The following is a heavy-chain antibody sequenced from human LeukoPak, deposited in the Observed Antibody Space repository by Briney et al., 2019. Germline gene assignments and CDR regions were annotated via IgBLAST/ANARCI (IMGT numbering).Heavy chain of an antibody. V-gene: IGHV4-34*01. Sequence: SETLSLTCAVYGGSFSGYYWSWIRRPPGKGLEWIGEINHSGSTNYNPSLKSRVTISVDTSKNQFSLKLSSVTAADTAVYYCAREGTAAPYGMDVWGKGTTATVSS. D-gene: IGHD2-2*01. CDR3: AREGTAAPYGMDV. J-gene: IGHJ6*04. CDR2: INHSGST. CDR1: GGSFSGYY.